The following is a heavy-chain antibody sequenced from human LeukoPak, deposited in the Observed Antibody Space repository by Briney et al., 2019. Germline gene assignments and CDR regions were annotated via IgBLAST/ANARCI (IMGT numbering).Heavy chain of an antibody. J-gene: IGHJ4*02. D-gene: IGHD4-17*01. CDR3: ARDSGRWLQPKD. CDR1: GFTFSSYA. CDR2: ISYDGSNK. Sequence: GGSLRLSCAASGFTFSSYAMHWVRQAPGKGLEWVAVISYDGSNKYYADSVKGRFTISRDNSKNTLYLQMNSLRAEDTAVYYCARDSGRWLQPKDWGQGTLVTVSS. V-gene: IGHV3-30-3*01.